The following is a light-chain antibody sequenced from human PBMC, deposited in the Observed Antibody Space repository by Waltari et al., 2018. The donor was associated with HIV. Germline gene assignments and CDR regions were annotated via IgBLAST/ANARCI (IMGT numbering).Light chain of an antibody. CDR1: NLGDKY. Sequence: SYELTQPPSVSVSPGQTASITCSGDNLGDKYACWYQQKPGQSPVLVIDQGSKRPSGIPERFSGSNSGNTATLTISGTQAMDEADYYCQAWDSSTGVFGGGTKLTVL. J-gene: IGLJ2*01. V-gene: IGLV3-1*01. CDR2: QGS. CDR3: QAWDSSTGV.